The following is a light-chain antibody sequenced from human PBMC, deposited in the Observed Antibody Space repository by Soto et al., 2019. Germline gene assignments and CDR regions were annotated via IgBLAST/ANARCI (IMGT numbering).Light chain of an antibody. J-gene: IGKJ1*01. Sequence: DIQMTQSPSTLSASVGDRVTITCRASQNINNWIAWYQQTPGKAPKFLIYDASTLESGVPSRFSGSGFGTEFSLTISSLQPDDFGSYYCQHMRTFGQGTKLEIK. CDR1: QNINNW. V-gene: IGKV1-5*01. CDR2: DAS. CDR3: QHMRT.